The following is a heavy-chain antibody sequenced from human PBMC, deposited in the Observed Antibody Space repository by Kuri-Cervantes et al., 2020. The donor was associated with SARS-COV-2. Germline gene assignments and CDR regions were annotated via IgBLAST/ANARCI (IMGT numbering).Heavy chain of an antibody. D-gene: IGHD4-17*01. Sequence: ESLKISCTVSGGSISSYYWSWIRQPPGKGLEWIGYIYYSGSTNYNPSLKSRVTISVDTSKNQFSLKLSSVTAADTAVYYCAAGKIFPTVTKYYFDYWGQGALVTVSS. CDR1: GGSISSYY. J-gene: IGHJ4*02. CDR2: IYYSGST. V-gene: IGHV4-59*01. CDR3: AAGKIFPTVTKYYFDY.